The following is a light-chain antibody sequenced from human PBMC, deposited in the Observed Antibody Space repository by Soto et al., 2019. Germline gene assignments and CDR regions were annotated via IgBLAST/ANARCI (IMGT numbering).Light chain of an antibody. CDR2: ASS. CDR1: QDIRTY. Sequence: DIQMTQSPSSLSASVGDRVTITCRASQDIRTYLNWYQQRPGRAPKLLISASSSLQSGVPSRFSGWGSGTDFTLTISGLQPEDFAKYFCQQSYSAPLTFGGGTKVEI. J-gene: IGKJ4*01. V-gene: IGKV1-39*01. CDR3: QQSYSAPLT.